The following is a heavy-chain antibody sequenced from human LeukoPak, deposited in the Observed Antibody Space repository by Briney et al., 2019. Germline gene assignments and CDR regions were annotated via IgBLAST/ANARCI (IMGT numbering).Heavy chain of an antibody. J-gene: IGHJ4*02. V-gene: IGHV3-48*02. Sequence: GGSLRLSCAASGFTFSTYNMNWVRQTPGKGLEWLSYVSGGGGTIYYADSVKGRFTISRDNGKDSLYLQMNSLRDEDTAVYYRAGSNRKYYFDYWGQGTLVTVSS. D-gene: IGHD1-14*01. CDR2: VSGGGGTI. CDR3: AGSNRKYYFDY. CDR1: GFTFSTYN.